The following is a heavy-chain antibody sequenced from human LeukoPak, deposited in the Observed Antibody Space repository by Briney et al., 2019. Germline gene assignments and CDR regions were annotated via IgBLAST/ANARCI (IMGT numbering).Heavy chain of an antibody. Sequence: ASVKVSCKASGYTFTSYYMHWVRQAPGQGLEWMGIINPSGGSTSYAQKFQGRVTMTRDMSTSTVYMELSSLRSEDTAVYYCAIPYCSGGSCYNYLFDYWGQGTLVTVSS. CDR1: GYTFTSYY. CDR2: INPSGGST. D-gene: IGHD2-15*01. V-gene: IGHV1-46*01. CDR3: AIPYCSGGSCYNYLFDY. J-gene: IGHJ4*02.